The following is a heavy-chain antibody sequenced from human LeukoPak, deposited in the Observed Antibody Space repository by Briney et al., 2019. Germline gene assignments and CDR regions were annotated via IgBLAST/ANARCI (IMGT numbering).Heavy chain of an antibody. D-gene: IGHD3-10*01. CDR2: ISYDGSNK. V-gene: IGHV3-30-3*01. CDR1: GFTFSSYA. CDR3: ARGVLWFGELLFGEYYFDY. Sequence: GGSLRLSCAASGFTFSSYAKHWVRQAPGKGLEWVAVISYDGSNKYYADSVKGRFTISRDNSKNTLYLQMNSLRAEDTAVYYCARGVLWFGELLFGEYYFDYWGQGTLVTVSS. J-gene: IGHJ4*02.